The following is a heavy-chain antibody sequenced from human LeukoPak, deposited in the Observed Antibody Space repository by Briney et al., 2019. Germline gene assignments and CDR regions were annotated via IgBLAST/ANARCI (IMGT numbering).Heavy chain of an antibody. D-gene: IGHD4-17*01. Sequence: ASVKVSCKTSGYTFTTYHINWVRQATGQGLEWLGWMNPYSGDRGYAQKFQGRLSITSDTSISTAYMELSSLRSDDTAVYFCERTTSLTASGYDYWGQGTLVTVSS. V-gene: IGHV1-8*03. J-gene: IGHJ4*02. CDR2: MNPYSGDR. CDR1: GYTFTTYH. CDR3: ERTTSLTASGYDY.